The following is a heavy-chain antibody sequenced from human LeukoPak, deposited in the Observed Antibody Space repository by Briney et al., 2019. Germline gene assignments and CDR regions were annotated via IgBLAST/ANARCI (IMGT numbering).Heavy chain of an antibody. Sequence: GGSLRLSCAASGFPFSSYSMNWVRQAPGKVLEWVSSISSSSSYIYYADAVKGRFTISRDNAKNSMYLQMNSRRAEATAVYYCARDGYSSSWSWFDPWGQGTLVTVSS. CDR2: ISSSSSYI. CDR3: ARDGYSSSWSWFDP. J-gene: IGHJ5*02. D-gene: IGHD6-13*01. V-gene: IGHV3-21*01. CDR1: GFPFSSYS.